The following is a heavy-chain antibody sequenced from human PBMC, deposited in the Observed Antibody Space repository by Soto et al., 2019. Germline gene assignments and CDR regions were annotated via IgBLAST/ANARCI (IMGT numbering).Heavy chain of an antibody. CDR3: ARDHHTAMAPHV. Sequence: GGSLRLSCAASGFTFSSYGMHWVRQAPGKGLEWVAVIWYDGSNKYYADPVKGRFTISRDNSKNTLYLQMNSLRAEDTAVYYCARDHHTAMAPHVSGPGTTVTV. CDR1: GFTFSSYG. D-gene: IGHD5-18*01. V-gene: IGHV3-33*01. J-gene: IGHJ6*02. CDR2: IWYDGSNK.